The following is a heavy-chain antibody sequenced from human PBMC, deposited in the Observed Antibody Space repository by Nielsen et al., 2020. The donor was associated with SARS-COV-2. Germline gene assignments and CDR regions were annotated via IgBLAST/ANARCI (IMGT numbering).Heavy chain of an antibody. V-gene: IGHV3-74*01. J-gene: IGHJ4*02. CDR1: GFTFSSYW. CDR2: INSDGSST. CDR3: ATPGDSSGWYTY. Sequence: GESLKISCAASGFTFSSYWMHWVRQAPGKGLVWVSRINSDGSSTSYADSVKGRFTISRDNSKNTLFLQMNSLRAEDTALYYCATPGDSSGWYTYWGQGTLVTVSS. D-gene: IGHD6-19*01.